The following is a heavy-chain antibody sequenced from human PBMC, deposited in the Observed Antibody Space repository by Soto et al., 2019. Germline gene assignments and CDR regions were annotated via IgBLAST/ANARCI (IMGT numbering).Heavy chain of an antibody. J-gene: IGHJ4*02. CDR2: IYHSGNT. D-gene: IGHD3-10*01. V-gene: IGHV4-4*02. CDR3: ARASASSKLRGVVIN. CDR1: GASIITDNW. Sequence: QVQLQESGPGLVKPSGTLSRTCALSGASIITDNWWSWVRQPPGKEMEWMGEIYHSGNTNFNPSVKSRVTISVDTSKNQFSLTVSSVTAADTAIYYCARASASSKLRGVVINWGQGTLVTVSS.